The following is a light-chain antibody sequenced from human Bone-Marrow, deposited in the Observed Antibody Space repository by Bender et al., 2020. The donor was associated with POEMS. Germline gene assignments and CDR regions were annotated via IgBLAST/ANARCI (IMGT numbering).Light chain of an antibody. CDR1: SSNIGTNT. Sequence: QSVLTQPPSASGTPGQRVTISCSGSSSNIGTNTVNWYQHLPGTAPKVLIYNTNQRPSGVPDRFSGSKSGTSASLAISALQSEDEGDYYCATWHDSLNGWVFGGGTKLAVL. CDR2: NTN. J-gene: IGLJ3*02. CDR3: ATWHDSLNGWV. V-gene: IGLV1-44*01.